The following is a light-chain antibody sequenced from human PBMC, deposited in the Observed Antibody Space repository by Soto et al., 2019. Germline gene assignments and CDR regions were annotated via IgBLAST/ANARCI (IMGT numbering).Light chain of an antibody. CDR2: GAS. CDR1: QSVSSSY. CDR3: QQYGSSPTK. V-gene: IGKV3-20*01. Sequence: EIVLTQSPGTLSLSPGERATLSCRASQSVSSSYLAWYQQKPGQAPRLLIYGASSRATGIPDRFSGSGSGTDFTLTISRLEPEDFAVYYCQQYGSSPTKFDQGPKVDIK. J-gene: IGKJ1*01.